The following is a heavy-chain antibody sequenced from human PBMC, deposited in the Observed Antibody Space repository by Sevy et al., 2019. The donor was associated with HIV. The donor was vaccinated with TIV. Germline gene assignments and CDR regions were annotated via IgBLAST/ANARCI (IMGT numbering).Heavy chain of an antibody. CDR3: VEDKNDYSGSYFES. Sequence: SETLSLTCAVSHYSIRSAYQWGWIRQSPGKGLEWIGSIYPRGSAFYNPSLKSRLSISVDMSKNQFSLNLRSVTAADTAVYYCVEDKNDYSGSYFESWGPGTLVTVSS. J-gene: IGHJ4*02. CDR2: IYPRGSA. CDR1: HYSIRSAYQ. D-gene: IGHD4-4*01. V-gene: IGHV4-38-2*01.